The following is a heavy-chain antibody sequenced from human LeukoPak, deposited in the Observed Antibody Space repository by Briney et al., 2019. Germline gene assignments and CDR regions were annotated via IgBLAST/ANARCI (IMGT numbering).Heavy chain of an antibody. CDR3: ARDSYYYGSGSYYLDP. CDR2: IYYSGST. V-gene: IGHV4-39*07. Sequence: PSETLSLTCTVSGSSFTSNNYYWGWIRQPPGKGLEWIGSIYYSGSTYYNPSLKSRVTISVDTSKNQFSLKLSSVTAADTAVYYCARDSYYYGSGSYYLDPWGQGTLVTVSS. D-gene: IGHD3-10*01. J-gene: IGHJ5*02. CDR1: GSSFTSNNYY.